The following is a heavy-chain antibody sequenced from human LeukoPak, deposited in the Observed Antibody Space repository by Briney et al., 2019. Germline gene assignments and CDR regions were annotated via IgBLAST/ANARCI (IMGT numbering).Heavy chain of an antibody. CDR1: GGSISSYY. CDR3: ARDGVPPPGSDYYYGMDV. V-gene: IGHV4-59*12. J-gene: IGHJ6*02. CDR2: IYYSGST. Sequence: SETLSLTCTVSGGSISSYYWSWIRQPPGKGLEWIGYIYYSGSTNYNPSLKSRVTISVDTSKNRFSLKLSSVTAADTAVYYCARDGVPPPGSDYYYGMDVWGQGTTVTVSS. D-gene: IGHD2-2*01.